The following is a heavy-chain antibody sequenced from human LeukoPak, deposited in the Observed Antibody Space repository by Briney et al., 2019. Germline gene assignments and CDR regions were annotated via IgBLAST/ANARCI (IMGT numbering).Heavy chain of an antibody. Sequence: PGGSLRLSCAASGFTFSSYGMHWVRQAPGKGLEWVAVISYDGSNKYYADSVKGRFTISRDNAKNTLYLQMNGLRAEDTAVYYCASGRKIVGAMNFDYWGQGTLVTVSS. CDR3: ASGRKIVGAMNFDY. CDR2: ISYDGSNK. D-gene: IGHD1-26*01. CDR1: GFTFSSYG. V-gene: IGHV3-30*03. J-gene: IGHJ4*02.